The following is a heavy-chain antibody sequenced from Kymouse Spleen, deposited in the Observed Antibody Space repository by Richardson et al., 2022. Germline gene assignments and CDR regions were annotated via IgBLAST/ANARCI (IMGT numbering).Heavy chain of an antibody. Sequence: EVQLVESGGGLVQPGRSLRLSCAASGFTFDDYAMHWVRQAPGKGLEWVSGISWNSGSIGYADSVKGRFTISRDNAKNSLYLQMNSLRAEDTALYYCAKDSGSSWYGEGRYYYYYYGMDVWGQGTTVTVSS. D-gene: IGHD6-13*01. CDR2: ISWNSGSI. J-gene: IGHJ6*02. CDR3: AKDSGSSWYGEGRYYYYYYGMDV. V-gene: IGHV3-9*01. CDR1: GFTFDDYA.